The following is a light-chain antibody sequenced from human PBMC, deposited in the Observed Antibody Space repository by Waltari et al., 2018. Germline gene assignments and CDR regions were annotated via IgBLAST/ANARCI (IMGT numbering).Light chain of an antibody. CDR3: QQYNNWSPET. V-gene: IGKV3-15*01. CDR1: QSVSSN. CDR2: GAS. J-gene: IGKJ1*01. Sequence: EIVMTQSPATLSVSPGERATLSCRASQSVSSNLAWYQQKPGQAPRLLIYGASTRATGIPARFSGSGSGTASTLTISSMQSEDFAVYYCQQYNNWSPETFGQGTKVGIK.